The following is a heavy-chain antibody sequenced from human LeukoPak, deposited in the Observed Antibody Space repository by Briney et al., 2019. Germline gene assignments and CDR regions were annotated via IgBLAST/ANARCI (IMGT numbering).Heavy chain of an antibody. J-gene: IGHJ4*02. CDR2: ITSGSKYI. D-gene: IGHD6-19*01. V-gene: IGHV3-21*01. CDR3: ARDEETVAGLNGFDL. CDR1: EFAFSSYS. Sequence: TGGSLRLSCAASEFAFSSYSMNWFRQAPGKGLEWIASITSGSKYIFYEDSVRGRFTISRDNAENSLFLHMKSLRAADTAVYYCARDEETVAGLNGFDLWGQGTLVTVSS.